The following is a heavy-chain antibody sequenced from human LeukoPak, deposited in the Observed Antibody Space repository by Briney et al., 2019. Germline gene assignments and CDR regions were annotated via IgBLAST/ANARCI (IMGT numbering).Heavy chain of an antibody. CDR1: GYTFTSYD. D-gene: IGHD3-9*01. CDR2: MNPKTGNS. Sequence: ASVKVSCKASGYTFTSYDINWVRQATGQGLEWMGWMNPKTGNSGYTQQFQGRVAMTRNTSIITAYMELSSLRSEDTAMYYCARGHYDILTGYSFDYWGQGTLVTVSS. J-gene: IGHJ4*02. V-gene: IGHV1-8*02. CDR3: ARGHYDILTGYSFDY.